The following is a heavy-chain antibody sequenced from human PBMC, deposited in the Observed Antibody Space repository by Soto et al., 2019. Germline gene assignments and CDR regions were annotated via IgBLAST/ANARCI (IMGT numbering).Heavy chain of an antibody. CDR2: IIAYNGNT. J-gene: IGHJ4*02. Sequence: QVHLVQSGTEVKKPGTSMKVSCRASGYTFTSYAINWVRQAPGQGLEWVGRIIAYNGNTHSAQKLQGRVTMTIDTSTSTAYMELRSLRSDDTAXXXXAXXXXSNDYGSGSSFDTWGQGTLLTVSA. D-gene: IGHD3-10*01. V-gene: IGHV1-18*01. CDR3: AXXXXSNDYGSGSSFDT. CDR1: GYTFTSYA.